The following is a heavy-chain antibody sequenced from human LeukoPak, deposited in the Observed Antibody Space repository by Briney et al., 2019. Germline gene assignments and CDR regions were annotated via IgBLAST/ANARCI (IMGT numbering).Heavy chain of an antibody. D-gene: IGHD4-11*01. CDR2: IKSKTDGGTV. J-gene: IGHJ1*01. Sequence: KSGGSLILSCAASGLTFTNAWMSWVRQAPGKGLEWVGRIKSKTDGGTVDYAPPVKGRFTISRDDSRNTLSLEMNFLKTEDTAVYYCTTDPGNYGIFWGQGTLVSVSS. CDR1: GLTFTNAW. V-gene: IGHV3-15*01. CDR3: TTDPGNYGIF.